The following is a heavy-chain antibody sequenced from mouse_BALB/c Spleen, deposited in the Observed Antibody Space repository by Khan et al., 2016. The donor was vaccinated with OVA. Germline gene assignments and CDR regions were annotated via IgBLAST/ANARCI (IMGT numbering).Heavy chain of an antibody. J-gene: IGHJ3*01. V-gene: IGHV2-9*02. Sequence: QVQLKQSGPGLVAPSQSLSITCTVSGFSLTSYGVHWVRQPPGKGLEWLGIIWAGGSTNYNSALMSRLSISKDNSKSQVFFKMNNLQTDDTAMYYCASDTAATPYWGQGTLVTVSA. CDR2: IWAGGST. CDR1: GFSLTSYG. CDR3: ASDTAATPY.